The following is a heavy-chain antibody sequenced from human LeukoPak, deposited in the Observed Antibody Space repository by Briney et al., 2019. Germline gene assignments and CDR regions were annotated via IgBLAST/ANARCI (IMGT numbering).Heavy chain of an antibody. J-gene: IGHJ4*02. Sequence: GESLKISCAASGFTFRSYEMNWVRQAPGKGLEWVSFISNSGDSIYYADSVKGRFTISRDNAKNSLFLQMNSLRAEDTAVYYCARSEAGFMLSWGQGTLVTVSS. V-gene: IGHV3-48*03. CDR2: ISNSGDSI. CDR3: ARSEAGFMLS. CDR1: GFTFRSYE. D-gene: IGHD3-16*02.